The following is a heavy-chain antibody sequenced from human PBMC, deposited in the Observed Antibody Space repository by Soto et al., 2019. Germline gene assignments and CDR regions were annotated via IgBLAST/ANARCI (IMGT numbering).Heavy chain of an antibody. CDR2: ISYDGSNK. D-gene: IGHD3-3*01. J-gene: IGHJ6*02. Sequence: GGSLRLSCAASGFTFSSYGMHWVRQAPGKGLEWVAVISYDGSNKYYADSVKGRFTISRDNSKNTLYLQMNSLRAEDTAVYYCAKDSNDFWSGYYAAYGMDVWSQGTTVTVSS. CDR3: AKDSNDFWSGYYAAYGMDV. CDR1: GFTFSSYG. V-gene: IGHV3-30*18.